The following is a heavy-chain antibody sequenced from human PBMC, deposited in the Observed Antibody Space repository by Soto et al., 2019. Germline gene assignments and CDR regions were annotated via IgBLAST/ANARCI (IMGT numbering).Heavy chain of an antibody. Sequence: QVQVVESGGGVVQPGRSLRLSCAASGFTFSNFGMHWVRQAPGKGLEWVAVICHDGKNDDYADSAKGRFTISRDTSENTLYLQMDSLRAEDTAVYYCVRDPGRDGPMDYWGQGTRVTASS. CDR2: ICHDGKND. V-gene: IGHV3-33*01. J-gene: IGHJ4*02. CDR3: VRDPGRDGPMDY. D-gene: IGHD1-26*01. CDR1: GFTFSNFG.